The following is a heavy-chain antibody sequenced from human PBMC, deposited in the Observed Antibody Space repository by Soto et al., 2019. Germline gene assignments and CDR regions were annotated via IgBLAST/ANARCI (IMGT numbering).Heavy chain of an antibody. CDR1: GFSLSSTRMA. D-gene: IGHD6-19*01. CDR3: AHIVVAGLGYYFDY. Sequence: QITLKESGPTLVKPTQTLTLTCTFSGFSLSSTRMAVGWIRQPPGKVLEWLALIYSSDDKRYSPFLKSRLTLTKDSSKNQVVLTMSNMDPVDTDRYYCAHIVVAGLGYYFDYWGQGTLVTVSS. J-gene: IGHJ4*02. CDR2: IYSSDDK. V-gene: IGHV2-5*01.